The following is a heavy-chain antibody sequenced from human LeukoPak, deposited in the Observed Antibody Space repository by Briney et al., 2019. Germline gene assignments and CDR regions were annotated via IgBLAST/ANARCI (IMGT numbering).Heavy chain of an antibody. D-gene: IGHD3-22*01. CDR2: ISSSSSYI. CDR3: AREGDSSGYYFIDY. CDR1: GFTFSSYS. Sequence: PGGSLRLSCAASGFTFSSYSMNWVRQAPGKGLEWASSISSSSSYIYYADSVKGRFTISRDNAKNSLYLQMNSLRAEDTAVYYCAREGDSSGYYFIDYWGQGTLVTVSS. J-gene: IGHJ4*02. V-gene: IGHV3-21*01.